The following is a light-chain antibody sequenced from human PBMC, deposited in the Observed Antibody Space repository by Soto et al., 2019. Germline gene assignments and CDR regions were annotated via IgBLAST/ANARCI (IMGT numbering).Light chain of an antibody. CDR3: ETLDFNTRV. CDR2: LEGSGSD. CDR1: GGHRSYS. Sequence: QSVLTQSSSASASLGSSVKLTCTRSGGHRSYSIAWHQQQPGKAPRYLMKLEGSGSDNKGSGVPDPFSGSSSGAGRYLTISIHQFEDEADYYCETLDFNTRVFGGGTKLTVL. V-gene: IGLV4-60*02. J-gene: IGLJ3*02.